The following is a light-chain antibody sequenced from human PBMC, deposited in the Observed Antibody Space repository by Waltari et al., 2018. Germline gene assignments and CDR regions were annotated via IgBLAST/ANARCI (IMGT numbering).Light chain of an antibody. J-gene: IGLJ3*02. V-gene: IGLV2-14*01. CDR3: CSHSSSSTLVL. CDR2: EVN. Sequence: QSALTQPASVSGSTGQSITLSCTGTTTDVGAYNFVSWYQQHPGEVPKLLIYEVNNRPSGVSDRFSGSRSGNMASLTISGLLAEDEADYYCCSHSSSSTLVLFGGGTKVTVL. CDR1: TTDVGAYNF.